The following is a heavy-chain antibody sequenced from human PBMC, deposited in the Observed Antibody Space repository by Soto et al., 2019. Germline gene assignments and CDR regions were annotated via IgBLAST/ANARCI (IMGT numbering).Heavy chain of an antibody. J-gene: IGHJ4*02. CDR2: ISDDGSYE. CDR3: AKDIYYDSSGYFHY. Sequence: QVQLVESGGGVVQPGRSLRLSCAASGFSFSSYGMHWVRQGPGKGLEWVALISDDGSYEYYADSVKGRFTISRDNSKNTLYLQMSSLRAEDTAVYYCAKDIYYDSSGYFHYWGQGTLVTVS. D-gene: IGHD3-22*01. V-gene: IGHV3-30*18. CDR1: GFSFSSYG.